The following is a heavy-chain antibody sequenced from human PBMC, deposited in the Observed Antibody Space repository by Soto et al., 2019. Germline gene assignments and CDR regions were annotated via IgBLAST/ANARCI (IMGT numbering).Heavy chain of an antibody. Sequence: EEQLLESGGGLVQPGGSLRLSCAASGLTFSRYAMSWVRQAPGKGLEWVSIINPSGDITYYGDSVKGRFTISRDNSKNTLSLQMNSLRAEDTAVYYCAKILRPSALTTYYLDSRGQGTLVTVSS. CDR2: INPSGDIT. V-gene: IGHV3-23*01. CDR3: AKILRPSALTTYYLDS. D-gene: IGHD4-17*01. CDR1: GLTFSRYA. J-gene: IGHJ4*02.